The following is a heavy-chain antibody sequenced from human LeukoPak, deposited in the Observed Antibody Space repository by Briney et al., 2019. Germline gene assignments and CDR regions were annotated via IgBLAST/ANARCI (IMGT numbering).Heavy chain of an antibody. D-gene: IGHD3-3*01. Sequence: SETLSLTCTVSGGSISSYYWSWIRQPPGKGLEWIGYIYYSGSTNYNPSLKNRVTISVDTSKNQFSLKLSSVTAADTAVYYCARAVGGPSWVYYDFWSGYYLDYWGQGTLVTVSS. CDR1: GGSISSYY. CDR3: ARAVGGPSWVYYDFWSGYYLDY. J-gene: IGHJ4*02. V-gene: IGHV4-59*01. CDR2: IYYSGST.